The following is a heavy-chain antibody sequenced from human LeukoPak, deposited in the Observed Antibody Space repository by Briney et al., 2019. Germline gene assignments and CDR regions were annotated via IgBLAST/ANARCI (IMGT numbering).Heavy chain of an antibody. CDR2: IRYDGSNK. D-gene: IGHD3-10*01. J-gene: IGHJ4*02. Sequence: GGSLRLSCAASGFTFSSYGMHWVRQAPGKGLEWVAFIRYDGSNKYYADSVKGRFTISRDNSKNTLYLQMNSLRAEDTAVYYCARAKYYYGSGGPTETRYYFDYWGQGTLVTVSS. CDR1: GFTFSSYG. CDR3: ARAKYYYGSGGPTETRYYFDY. V-gene: IGHV3-30*02.